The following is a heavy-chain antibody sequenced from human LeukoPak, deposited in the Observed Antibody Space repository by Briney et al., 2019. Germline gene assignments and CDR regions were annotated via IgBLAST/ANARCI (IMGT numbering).Heavy chain of an antibody. J-gene: IGHJ4*02. CDR2: ITGSGDST. Sequence: PGGSLRLSCAASGFTFSSSAMHWVRQAPGKGLEWVSTITGSGDSTSYAASVKGRFTVSRDNSKNTLFVQMNSLRADDTVVYYCARNWGFDYWGQGALVTVSS. CDR1: GFTFSSSA. D-gene: IGHD7-27*01. V-gene: IGHV3-23*01. CDR3: ARNWGFDY.